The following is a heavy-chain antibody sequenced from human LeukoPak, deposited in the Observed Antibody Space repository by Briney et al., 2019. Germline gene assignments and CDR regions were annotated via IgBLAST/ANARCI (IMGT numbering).Heavy chain of an antibody. J-gene: IGHJ6*03. V-gene: IGHV1-69*13. D-gene: IGHD5-18*01. CDR1: GGTFSSYA. CDR3: GRNTRSRYSYGYNCYYYYMDV. CDR2: IIPIFGTA. Sequence: SVKVSCKASGGTFSSYAISWVRQAPGQGLEWMGGIIPIFGTASYAQKFQGRVTITADESTSTAYMELSSLRSEDTAVYYWGRNTRSRYSYGYNCYYYYMDVWGKGTTVTISS.